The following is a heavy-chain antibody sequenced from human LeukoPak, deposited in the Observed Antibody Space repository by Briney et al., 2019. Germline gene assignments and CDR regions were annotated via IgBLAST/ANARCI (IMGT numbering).Heavy chain of an antibody. CDR2: MYHSGTT. V-gene: IGHV4-59*01. D-gene: IGHD1-26*01. CDR1: GDSITSYY. J-gene: IGHJ4*02. CDR3: ARGLGWGATIFDY. Sequence: SETLSLTCTVSGDSITSYYWTWIRQPPGKGLEWIGYMYHSGTTSNNPSLKSRVTISVDTSKNQFSLKVRSVTAADTAVYYCARGLGWGATIFDYWGQGALVIVSS.